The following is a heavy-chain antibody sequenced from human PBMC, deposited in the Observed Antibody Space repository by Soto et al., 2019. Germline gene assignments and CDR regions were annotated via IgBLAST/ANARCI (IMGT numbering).Heavy chain of an antibody. Sequence: ASAKVSCKASGYTFTSYAMHWVRQAPGQRLEWMGWINAGNGNTKYSQKFQGRVTITRDTSASTAYMELSSLRSEDTAVYYCARAQVTYYYYGMDVWGQGTTVTVSS. CDR3: ARAQVTYYYYGMDV. CDR1: GYTFTSYA. J-gene: IGHJ6*02. V-gene: IGHV1-3*01. CDR2: INAGNGNT. D-gene: IGHD4-4*01.